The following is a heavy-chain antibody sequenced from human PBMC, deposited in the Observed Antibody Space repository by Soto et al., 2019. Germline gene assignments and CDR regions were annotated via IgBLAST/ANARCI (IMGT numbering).Heavy chain of an antibody. Sequence: ASVKVSCKASGGTFSSYAISWVRQAPGQGLEWMGGIIPIFGTANYAQKFQGRVTITADESTSTAYMELGSLRSEDTAVYYCARGRSNGGNSDAFDIWGQGTMVTVSS. CDR2: IIPIFGTA. CDR3: ARGRSNGGNSDAFDI. J-gene: IGHJ3*02. CDR1: GGTFSSYA. V-gene: IGHV1-69*13. D-gene: IGHD2-21*02.